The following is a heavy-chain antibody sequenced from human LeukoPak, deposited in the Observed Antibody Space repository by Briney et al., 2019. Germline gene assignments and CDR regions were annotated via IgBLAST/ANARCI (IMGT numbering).Heavy chain of an antibody. CDR2: ISWNGGSI. CDR1: GFTFDDYA. CDR3: AREYTAMVTAYFDY. Sequence: GGSLRLSCVASGFTFDDYAMHWVRQAPGKGLEWVSGISWNGGSIGYADSVKGRFTISRDNAKNSLYLQMNSLRAEDTALYYCAREYTAMVTAYFDYWGQGTLVTVSS. J-gene: IGHJ4*02. D-gene: IGHD5-18*01. V-gene: IGHV3-9*01.